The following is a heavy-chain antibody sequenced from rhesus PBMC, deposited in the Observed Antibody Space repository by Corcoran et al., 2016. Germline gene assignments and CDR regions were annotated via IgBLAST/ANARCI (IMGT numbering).Heavy chain of an antibody. Sequence: QVQLQESGPGLVKPSETLSLTCAVSGYSISSGYYWGWIRQPPGKGLEYIGYIYGNSASTNYNPSLKNRVTISKDTSKTQFSLKLSSVTAADTAVYYCARYDGSGWYYWYFDLWGPGTPITISS. CDR2: IYGNSAST. D-gene: IGHD6-31*01. CDR1: GYSISSGYY. V-gene: IGHV4-99*01. CDR3: ARYDGSGWYYWYFDL. J-gene: IGHJ2*01.